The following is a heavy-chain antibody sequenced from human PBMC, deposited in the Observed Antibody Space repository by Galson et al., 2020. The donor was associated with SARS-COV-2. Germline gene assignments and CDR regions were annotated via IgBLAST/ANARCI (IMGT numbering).Heavy chain of an antibody. D-gene: IGHD1-26*01. Sequence: SETLSLTCPVTGGSISSYYWSWIRQPAAKGLEWIGRIYTSGSTNYNPSLKSRVTMSVDTSKNQFSLKLSSVTAADTAVYYCARDDYIVGATAAFDIWGQGTMVTVSS. CDR3: ARDDYIVGATAAFDI. CDR1: GGSISSYY. CDR2: IYTSGST. J-gene: IGHJ3*02. V-gene: IGHV4-4*07.